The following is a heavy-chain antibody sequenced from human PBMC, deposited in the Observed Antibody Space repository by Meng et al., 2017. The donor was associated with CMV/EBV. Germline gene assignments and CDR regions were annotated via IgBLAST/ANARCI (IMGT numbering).Heavy chain of an antibody. V-gene: IGHV3-30-3*01. D-gene: IGHD3-22*01. J-gene: IGHJ4*02. CDR2: ISYDGSNK. Sequence: GGSLRLSCAASGFTFSSYATHWVRQAPGKGLEWVAVISYDGSNKYYADSVKGRFTISRDNSKNTLYLQMNSLRAEDTAVYYCARDSGRPLTYYYDSSGYYTFDYWGQGTLVTVSS. CDR1: GFTFSSYA. CDR3: ARDSGRPLTYYYDSSGYYTFDY.